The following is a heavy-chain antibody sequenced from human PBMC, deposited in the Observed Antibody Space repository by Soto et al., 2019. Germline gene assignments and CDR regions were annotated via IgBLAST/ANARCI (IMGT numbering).Heavy chain of an antibody. J-gene: IGHJ4*02. Sequence: QVQLVQSGAEVKKPGASVKVSCKASGYTFTSYAMHWVRQAPGQRLEWMGWINAGNGNTTYSQKFQGRVTITRDTSASTAYMELSSLRSEDTAVYYCAREAQVGQLASTPRDYWGQGTLVTVSS. CDR2: INAGNGNT. CDR3: AREAQVGQLASTPRDY. D-gene: IGHD6-6*01. CDR1: GYTFTSYA. V-gene: IGHV1-3*01.